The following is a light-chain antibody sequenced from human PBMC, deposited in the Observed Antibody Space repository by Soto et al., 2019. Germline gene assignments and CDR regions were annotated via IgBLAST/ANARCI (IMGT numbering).Light chain of an antibody. CDR1: SSDVGGYNY. J-gene: IGLJ3*02. Sequence: QSVLTQPASVSGSPGQSITISCTGTSSDVGGYNYVSWYLQHPGKAPKLMIFEVSNRPSGVSNRFSGSKSGNTASLTISGLQAEDEADYYCSSYTGSSTVVFGGGTKVTVL. CDR2: EVS. CDR3: SSYTGSSTVV. V-gene: IGLV2-14*01.